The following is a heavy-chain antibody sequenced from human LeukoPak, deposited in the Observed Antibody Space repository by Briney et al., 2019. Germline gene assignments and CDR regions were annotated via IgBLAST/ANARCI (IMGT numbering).Heavy chain of an antibody. CDR3: ARGLWLWDYYYGMDV. Sequence: SETLSLTCTVSGGSISSGSYCWSWIRQPAGKGLEWIGRIYTSGSTNYNPSLKSRVTISVDTSKNQFSLKLSSVTAADTAVYYCARGLWLWDYYYGMDVWGQGATVTVSS. D-gene: IGHD2-21*01. J-gene: IGHJ6*02. CDR1: GGSISSGSYC. V-gene: IGHV4-61*02. CDR2: IYTSGST.